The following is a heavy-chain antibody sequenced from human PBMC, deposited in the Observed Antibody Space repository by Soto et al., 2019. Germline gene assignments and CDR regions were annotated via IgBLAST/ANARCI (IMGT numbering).Heavy chain of an antibody. CDR2: IYYSGST. CDR3: ARARAAAGTMAEYFQH. V-gene: IGHV4-31*03. D-gene: IGHD6-13*01. Sequence: QVQLQESGPGLVKPSQTLSLTCTVSGGSISSGGYYWSWIRQHPGKGLEWIGYIYYSGSTYYNPSLKSRVTISVDTSKNQFSLKLSSVTAADTAVYYCARARAAAGTMAEYFQHWGQGTLVTVSS. J-gene: IGHJ1*01. CDR1: GGSISSGGYY.